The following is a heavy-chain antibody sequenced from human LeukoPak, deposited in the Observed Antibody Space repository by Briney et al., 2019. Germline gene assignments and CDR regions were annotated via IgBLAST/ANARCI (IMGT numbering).Heavy chain of an antibody. V-gene: IGHV1-46*01. CDR1: GYAITSYY. D-gene: IGHD1-26*01. Sequence: ASVKVSCKASGYAITSYYMHWVRQAPGQGLEWMGTIHPNDYTTTYAQRFQGRVTMTRNTSISTAYMELSSLRSEDTAVYYCARGSDSGSYTDWGQGTLVTVSS. J-gene: IGHJ4*02. CDR3: ARGSDSGSYTD. CDR2: IHPNDYTT.